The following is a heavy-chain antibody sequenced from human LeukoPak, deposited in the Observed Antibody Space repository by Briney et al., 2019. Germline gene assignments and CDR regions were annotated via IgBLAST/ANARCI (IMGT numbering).Heavy chain of an antibody. V-gene: IGHV4-39*07. D-gene: IGHD3-9*01. CDR2: IYYSGST. Sequence: SETLSLTCTVSGGSISSSTYYWGWIRQPPGKGLEWIGTIYYSGSTYYNPSLKSRVTISVDTSKNQFSLKLTSVTAADTAVYYCARDIDYILTGYYPPGYFDFWGQGTLVTVSS. J-gene: IGHJ4*02. CDR1: GGSISSSTYY. CDR3: ARDIDYILTGYYPPGYFDF.